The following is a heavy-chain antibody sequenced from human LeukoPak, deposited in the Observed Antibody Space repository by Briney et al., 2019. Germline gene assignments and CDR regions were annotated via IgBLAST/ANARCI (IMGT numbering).Heavy chain of an antibody. CDR2: IYSSGST. V-gene: IGHV4-39*07. CDR1: GGSISSSNYY. Sequence: SETLSLTCTVSGGSISSSNYYWGWIRQPPGKGLEWIGNIYSSGSTAYNPSLKSRVTISVDTSKNQFSLKLSSVTAADTAVYYCARGPQGGRNFDYWGQGTLVTVSS. J-gene: IGHJ4*02. CDR3: ARGPQGGRNFDY. D-gene: IGHD1-26*01.